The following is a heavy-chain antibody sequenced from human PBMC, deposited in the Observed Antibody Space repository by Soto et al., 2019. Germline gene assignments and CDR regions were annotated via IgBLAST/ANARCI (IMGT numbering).Heavy chain of an antibody. V-gene: IGHV1-46*01. J-gene: IGHJ4*02. Sequence: ASVKVSCKASGYTFTSYYMHWVRQAPGQGLEWMGIINPSGGSTSYAQKFQGRVTITRDTSASTAYMELSGLRSEDTAVYYCARDYCSSTSCLFDYWGQGTLVTVSS. CDR3: ARDYCSSTSCLFDY. D-gene: IGHD2-2*01. CDR1: GYTFTSYY. CDR2: INPSGGST.